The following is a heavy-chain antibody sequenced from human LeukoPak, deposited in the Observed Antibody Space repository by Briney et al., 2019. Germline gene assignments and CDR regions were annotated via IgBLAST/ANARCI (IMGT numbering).Heavy chain of an antibody. V-gene: IGHV3-20*03. J-gene: IGHJ3*02. Sequence: RPGGSLRLSSAASGFTFDDYGMSWVRQAPGKGLEWGSGINWNGGSTGYADSVKGRFTISRDNAKRSLYLQMNSLRVEHTALYYCARPTTSDSSGYAFNIWGRGTMVTVSS. CDR2: INWNGGST. CDR3: ARPTTSDSSGYAFNI. D-gene: IGHD3-22*01. CDR1: GFTFDDYG.